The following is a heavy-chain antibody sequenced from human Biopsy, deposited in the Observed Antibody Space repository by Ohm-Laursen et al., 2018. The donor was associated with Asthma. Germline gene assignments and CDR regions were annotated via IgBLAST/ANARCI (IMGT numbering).Heavy chain of an antibody. CDR2: ISVYNGNT. Sequence: ASVKVSCKTSGYTFNSAGITWVRQAPGQGLEWMGWISVYNGNTKIAQKLQDRVTTITDTSTSTAYMELRSLRSDDTAVYFCARAVDYSHYYGIDVWGQGTTVTVS. J-gene: IGHJ6*02. V-gene: IGHV1-18*01. CDR3: ARAVDYSHYYGIDV. D-gene: IGHD3-10*01. CDR1: GYTFNSAG.